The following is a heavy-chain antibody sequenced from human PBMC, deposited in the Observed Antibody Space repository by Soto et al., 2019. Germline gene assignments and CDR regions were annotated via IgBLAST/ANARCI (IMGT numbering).Heavy chain of an antibody. CDR3: VTDQKSLRVNGNCLDS. V-gene: IGHV1-18*04. J-gene: IGHJ5*01. Sequence: GASVKVSCKASGYTSADFGISWVRQAPGQGLEWMGWVSGNNGASNPAPKVQGRITMTLDTSTGVSYMALRSLRSDDTAIYYCVTDQKSLRVNGNCLDSWGQGTLVTVYS. CDR1: GYTSADFG. CDR2: VSGNNGAS. D-gene: IGHD2-8*01.